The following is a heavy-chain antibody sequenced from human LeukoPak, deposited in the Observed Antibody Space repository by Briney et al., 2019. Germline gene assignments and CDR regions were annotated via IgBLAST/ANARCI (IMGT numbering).Heavy chain of an antibody. D-gene: IGHD5-12*01. CDR2: INPNSGGT. Sequence: ASVKVSCKASGYTFTGYYMHWVRQAPGQGLEWMGWINPNSGGTNYAQKFQGRVTMTRDTSISTAYMELSRLRSDDTAVYYCAREVVGYSGYEHFDYWGQGTLVTVSS. CDR3: AREVVGYSGYEHFDY. CDR1: GYTFTGYY. J-gene: IGHJ4*02. V-gene: IGHV1-2*02.